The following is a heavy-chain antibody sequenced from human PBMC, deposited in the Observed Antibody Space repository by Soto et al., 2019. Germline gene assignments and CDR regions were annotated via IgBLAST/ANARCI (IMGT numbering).Heavy chain of an antibody. Sequence: GGSLRLSCAASGFTFSSYAISWVRQAPGKGLEWVSAISGSGGSTYYADSVKGRFTISRDNSKNTLYLQMNSLRAEDTAVYYCAKDLEGRTQWLLRPYNWFDPWGQGTLVTVSS. V-gene: IGHV3-23*01. D-gene: IGHD3-22*01. CDR3: AKDLEGRTQWLLRPYNWFDP. CDR1: GFTFSSYA. J-gene: IGHJ5*02. CDR2: ISGSGGST.